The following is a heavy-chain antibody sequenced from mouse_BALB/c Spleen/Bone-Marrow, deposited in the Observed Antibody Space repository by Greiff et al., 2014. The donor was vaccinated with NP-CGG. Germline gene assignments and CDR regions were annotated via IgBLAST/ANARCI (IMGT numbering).Heavy chain of an antibody. CDR2: INPDSRTI. D-gene: IGHD1-1*01. Sequence: EVQRVESGGGLVQPGGSLKLSCAAPGFDFSRYWMSWVRQAPGKGLEWIGEINPDSRTINYSPSLKDKFITSRDNAKNTLYLRLNKVRSEDTALYYCARPDYYGYLNYWGQGTTLTVSS. CDR3: ARPDYYGYLNY. CDR1: GFDFSRYW. J-gene: IGHJ2*01. V-gene: IGHV4-1*02.